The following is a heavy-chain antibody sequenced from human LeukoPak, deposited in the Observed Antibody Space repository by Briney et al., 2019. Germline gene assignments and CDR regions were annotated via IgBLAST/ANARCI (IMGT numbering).Heavy chain of an antibody. CDR3: ARERNREYCGGGSCYGVYTWFDP. CDR2: IYHSGST. D-gene: IGHD2-15*01. V-gene: IGHV4-4*02. CDR1: GFTFSSYAM. J-gene: IGHJ5*02. Sequence: PGGSLRLSCAASGFTFSSYAMSWVRQPPGKGLEWIGEIYHSGSTNYNPSLKSRVTISVDKSKNQFSLKLSSVTAADTAVYYCARERNREYCGGGSCYGVYTWFDPWGQGTLVTVSS.